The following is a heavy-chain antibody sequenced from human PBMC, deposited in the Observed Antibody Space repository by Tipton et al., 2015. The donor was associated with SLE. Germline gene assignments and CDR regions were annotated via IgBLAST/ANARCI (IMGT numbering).Heavy chain of an antibody. CDR3: AREAPNTCYFDA. CDR1: GYTFTAYY. J-gene: IGHJ4*02. D-gene: IGHD2-8*01. CDR2: INPGGGGT. V-gene: IGHV1-46*01. Sequence: QAQLVQSGAEVKKPGASVKVSRKSSGYTFTAYYMHWVRQAPGQGLEWMGIINPGGGGTNYAQKFQGRVTMAMDTSTTTVYMELNSLRSDDTAVYYCAREAPNTCYFDAWGQGTLVTVSS.